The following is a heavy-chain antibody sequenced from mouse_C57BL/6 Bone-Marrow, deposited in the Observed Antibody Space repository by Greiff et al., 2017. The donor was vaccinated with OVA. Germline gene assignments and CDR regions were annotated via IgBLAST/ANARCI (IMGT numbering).Heavy chain of an antibody. CDR3: ARSGWDLRGWYFDV. CDR2: IWSGGST. D-gene: IGHD4-1*01. Sequence: VQLVKSGPGLVQPSQRLSITCTVSGFSLTSYGVHWVRQSPGKGLEWLGVIWSGGSTDYNAAFISRLSISKDNSKSQVFFKRNSLQADDTAIYYCARSGWDLRGWYFDVWGTGTTVTVSS. CDR1: GFSLTSYG. J-gene: IGHJ1*03. V-gene: IGHV2-2*01.